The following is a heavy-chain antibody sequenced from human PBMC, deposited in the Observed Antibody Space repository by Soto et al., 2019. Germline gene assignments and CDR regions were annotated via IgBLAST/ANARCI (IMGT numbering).Heavy chain of an antibody. CDR1: GGTFSSYA. V-gene: IGHV1-69*13. Sequence: SVKVSCKASGGTFSSYAISWVRQAPGQGLEWMGGIIPIFGTANYAQKFQGRVTITADESTSTAYMELSSLRSEDTAVYYCARRRSPYCTNGVCASGGAFDIWGQGTMVTVS. CDR2: IIPIFGTA. D-gene: IGHD2-8*01. CDR3: ARRRSPYCTNGVCASGGAFDI. J-gene: IGHJ3*02.